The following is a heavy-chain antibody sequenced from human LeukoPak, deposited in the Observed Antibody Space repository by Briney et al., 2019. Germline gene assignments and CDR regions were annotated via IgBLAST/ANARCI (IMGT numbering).Heavy chain of an antibody. D-gene: IGHD6-19*01. CDR2: ISYDGSNK. J-gene: IGHJ6*02. CDR3: ARDLSVAGDYGSDYYYYGMDV. V-gene: IGHV3-30-3*01. Sequence: GGSLRLSCTASGFTFSDYAMSWVRQAPGKGLEWVAVISYDGSNKYYADSVKGRFTISRDNSKNTLYLQMNSLRAEDTAVYYCARDLSVAGDYGSDYYYYGMDVWGQGTTVTVSS. CDR1: GFTFSDYA.